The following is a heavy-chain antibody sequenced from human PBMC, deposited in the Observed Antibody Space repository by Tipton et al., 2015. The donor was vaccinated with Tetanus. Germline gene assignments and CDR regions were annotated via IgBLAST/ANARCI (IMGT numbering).Heavy chain of an antibody. CDR1: GYTFTSYA. Sequence: QSGAEVKKPGASVKVSCKASGYTFTSYAMNWVRQAPGQGLERMGWINTNTGNPTYAQGFTGRFVFSLDTSVSTAYLQISSLKAEDTAVYYCARAFRELKQQLGGGCGYWGQGTLVTVSS. CDR3: ARAFRELKQQLGGGCGY. V-gene: IGHV7-4-1*02. CDR2: INTNTGNP. J-gene: IGHJ4*02. D-gene: IGHD6-13*01.